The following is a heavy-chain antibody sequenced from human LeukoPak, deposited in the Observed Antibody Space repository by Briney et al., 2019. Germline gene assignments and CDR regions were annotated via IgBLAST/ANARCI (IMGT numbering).Heavy chain of an antibody. V-gene: IGHV4-30-2*01. CDR3: ARFRVATIGYFDY. D-gene: IGHD5-12*01. CDR1: GGSISSGGYY. J-gene: IGHJ4*02. CDR2: IYHSGST. Sequence: SETLSLTCTVSGGSISSGGYYWSWIRQPPGKGLEWIGYIYHSGSTYYNPSLKSRVTISVDTSKNQFSLKLSSVTAADTAVYYCARFRVATIGYFDYWGQGTLVTVSS.